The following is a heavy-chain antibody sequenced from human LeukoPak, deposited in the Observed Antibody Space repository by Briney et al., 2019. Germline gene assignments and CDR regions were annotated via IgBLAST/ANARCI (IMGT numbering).Heavy chain of an antibody. Sequence: ASVKVSCKASGYTFTYYYIHWMRQAPGQGLEWMGWINPDSGDTSYAQKFQGRVTMTRDTSISTVYVELSRLRSDDTAVYYCARSGRSGYDYLYFQHWGQGTLVTVSS. CDR1: GYTFTYYY. CDR2: INPDSGDT. D-gene: IGHD5-12*01. J-gene: IGHJ1*01. V-gene: IGHV1-2*02. CDR3: ARSGRSGYDYLYFQH.